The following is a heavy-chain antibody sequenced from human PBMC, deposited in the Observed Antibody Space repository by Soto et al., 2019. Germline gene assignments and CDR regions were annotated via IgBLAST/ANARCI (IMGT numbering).Heavy chain of an antibody. J-gene: IGHJ5*02. V-gene: IGHV4-39*07. CDR2: IYYSGST. Sequence: SETLSLTCTVSGGSISSSSYYWGWIRQPPGKGLEWIGSIYYSGSTYYNPSLKSRVTISVDTSKNQFSLKLSSVTAADTAVYYCARESAAAGWFDPWGQGTLVTVS. D-gene: IGHD6-13*01. CDR1: GGSISSSSYY. CDR3: ARESAAAGWFDP.